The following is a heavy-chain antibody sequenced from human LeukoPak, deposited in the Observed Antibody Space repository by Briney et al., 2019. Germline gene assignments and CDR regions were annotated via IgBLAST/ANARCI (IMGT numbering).Heavy chain of an antibody. CDR2: ISYSGGT. D-gene: IGHD2-2*02. Sequence: SESLSLTCIVSGVSMRGYYLTWIRQPPGKGLECIGYISYSGGTNYNPSLESRVTMSVYTSKNEFSLYVNSVTAADTAIYYCARRAIPSEPHYLDFWGQGILVTVSS. V-gene: IGHV4-59*08. CDR1: GVSMRGYY. J-gene: IGHJ4*02. CDR3: ARRAIPSEPHYLDF.